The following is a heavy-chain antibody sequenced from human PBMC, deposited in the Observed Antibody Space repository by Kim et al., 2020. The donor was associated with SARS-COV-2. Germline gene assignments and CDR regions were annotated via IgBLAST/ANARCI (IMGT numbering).Heavy chain of an antibody. Sequence: SETLSLTCVVSGASISSSSCWCCFLQPPGKGLEWIGEVDHSGTTTYNVSLNSRVTISADKSYNQFSFRPITASAADTAAYYCSRGVSSAWTLRAWFDP. J-gene: IGHJ5*02. CDR2: VDHSGTT. CDR1: GASISSSSC. D-gene: IGHD3-22*01. CDR3: SRGVSSAWTLRAWFDP. V-gene: IGHV4-4*02.